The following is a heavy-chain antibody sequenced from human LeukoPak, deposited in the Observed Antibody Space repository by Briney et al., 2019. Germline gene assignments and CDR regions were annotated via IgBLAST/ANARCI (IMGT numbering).Heavy chain of an antibody. Sequence: GASVKVSCKASGYTFTSYNINWVRQATGQGLEWMGWMNPNSGNTGYAQKFQGRVTMTRDTSTSTVYMELSSLRSEDTAVYYCARVGYSSSLGAFDIWGQGTMVTVSS. CDR2: MNPNSGNT. J-gene: IGHJ3*02. D-gene: IGHD6-13*01. V-gene: IGHV1-8*01. CDR3: ARVGYSSSLGAFDI. CDR1: GYTFTSYN.